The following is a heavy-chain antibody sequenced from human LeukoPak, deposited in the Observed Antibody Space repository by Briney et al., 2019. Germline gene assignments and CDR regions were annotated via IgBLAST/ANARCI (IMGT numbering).Heavy chain of an antibody. V-gene: IGHV3-23*01. J-gene: IGHJ4*02. CDR3: AKDDGYNPSVF. CDR2: ISGSGGST. Sequence: GGSQRLFCAASGFTYSSFGMRWVRQAPGKALVCVSAISGSGGSTYYADSVKGRFTISRDNSKNTLYLQMNSLRAEDTAVYYCAKDDGYNPSVFWGQGTLVTVSS. D-gene: IGHD5-24*01. CDR1: GFTYSSFG.